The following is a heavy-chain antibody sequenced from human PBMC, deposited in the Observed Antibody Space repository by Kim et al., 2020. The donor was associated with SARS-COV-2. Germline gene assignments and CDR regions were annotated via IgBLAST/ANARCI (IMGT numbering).Heavy chain of an antibody. CDR1: GGSISSYY. CDR2: INYSGST. V-gene: IGHV4-59*01. Sequence: SETLSLTCTVSGGSISSYYWSWIRQPPGKGLEWIGNINYSGSTNYNPALKSRVTITVDTSKNQFPLKLSAVTAADTTVYYCAREPPYYDFFDYWGQGTLVTVSS. D-gene: IGHD3-3*01. J-gene: IGHJ4*02. CDR3: AREPPYYDFFDY.